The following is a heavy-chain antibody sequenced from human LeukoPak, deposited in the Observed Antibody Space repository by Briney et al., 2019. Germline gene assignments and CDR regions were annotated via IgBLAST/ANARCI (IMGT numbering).Heavy chain of an antibody. CDR1: GYTFTYRY. J-gene: IGHJ4*02. CDR2: ITPFNGNT. Sequence: SVKVSCKASGYTFTYRYLHWVRQAPGQALEWMGWITPFNGNTNYAQKFQDRVTMTRDTSTSTVYMELSSLRSEDTAVYYCARDPAVAGPEYYFDYWGQGTLVTVSS. CDR3: ARDPAVAGPEYYFDY. V-gene: IGHV1-45*02. D-gene: IGHD6-19*01.